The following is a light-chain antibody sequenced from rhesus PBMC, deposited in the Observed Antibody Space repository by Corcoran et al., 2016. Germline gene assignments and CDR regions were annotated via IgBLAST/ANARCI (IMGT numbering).Light chain of an antibody. J-gene: IGKJ3*01. CDR2: EAS. CDR3: QQHDNSPFT. CDR1: QGITND. Sequence: DIQMTQSPSSLSASVGDRVTITCRASQGITNDLAWYQQKPGEAPKLLIYEASSLRAGVPSRFSGSGSGTDFTLTISSLQPEDIATYYCQQHDNSPFTFGPGTKRDIK. V-gene: IGKV1-69*01.